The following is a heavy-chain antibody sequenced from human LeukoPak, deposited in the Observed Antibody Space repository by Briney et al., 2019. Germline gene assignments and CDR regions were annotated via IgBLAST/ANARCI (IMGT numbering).Heavy chain of an antibody. D-gene: IGHD3-9*01. CDR3: ARGQSRYFDWYLGFFDY. CDR1: GFTFSSY. V-gene: IGHV3-21*01. CDR2: ISSTSSYI. Sequence: GGSLRLSCAASGFTFSSYMNWVRQAPGKGLEWVSSISSTSSYIYYADSVKGRFTISRGNAKNSLYLQMDSLRADDTAVYYCARGQSRYFDWYLGFFDYWGQGTLVTVSS. J-gene: IGHJ4*02.